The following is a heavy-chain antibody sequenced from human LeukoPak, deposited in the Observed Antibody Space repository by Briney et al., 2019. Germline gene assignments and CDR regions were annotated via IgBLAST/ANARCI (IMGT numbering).Heavy chain of an antibody. CDR2: IYYSGST. Sequence: SETLSLTCTVSGGSISTYYWSWIRQPPGKALEWIGYIYYSGSTNYNPSLKSRATISVDTSKKQFSLKLSSVTAADTAVYYCARDGTVATNWFDPWGQGTPVTVSS. D-gene: IGHD5-12*01. V-gene: IGHV4-59*01. CDR3: ARDGTVATNWFDP. J-gene: IGHJ5*02. CDR1: GGSISTYY.